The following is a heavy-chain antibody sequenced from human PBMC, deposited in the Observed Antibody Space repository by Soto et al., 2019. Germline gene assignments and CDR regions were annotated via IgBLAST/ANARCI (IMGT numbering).Heavy chain of an antibody. J-gene: IGHJ2*01. Sequence: QVQLVESGGGVVQPGRSLRLSCAASGFTFSSYGMHWVRQAPGKGLEWVAVIWYDGSNKYYADSVKGRFTISRDNSRNTLYLQMNSLRVEDTAVYYCARDRARNWYFDLWGRGTLVTDSS. CDR1: GFTFSSYG. CDR2: IWYDGSNK. V-gene: IGHV3-33*01. CDR3: ARDRARNWYFDL.